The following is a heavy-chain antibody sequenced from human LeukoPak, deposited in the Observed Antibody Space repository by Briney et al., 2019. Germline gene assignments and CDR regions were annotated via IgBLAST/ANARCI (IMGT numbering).Heavy chain of an antibody. CDR3: AKDRSYYDSSDSTGMDV. V-gene: IGHV3-23*01. D-gene: IGHD3-22*01. CDR2: ISDSGGST. J-gene: IGHJ6*02. CDR1: GFTFSNYA. Sequence: GGSLRLSCAASGFTFSNYAMNWVRQPPGKGLEWVSSISDSGGSTYYADSVKGRFTISRDNFKNTLYLQMNSLRAEDTAVYYCAKDRSYYDSSDSTGMDVWGQRTTVTVSS.